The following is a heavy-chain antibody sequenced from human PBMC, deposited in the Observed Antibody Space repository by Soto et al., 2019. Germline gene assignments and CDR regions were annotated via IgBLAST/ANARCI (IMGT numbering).Heavy chain of an antibody. V-gene: IGHV1-69*13. J-gene: IGHJ6*02. CDR3: ARAEDFLSGPKNHYYYYGMDV. CDR1: GGTFSSYA. D-gene: IGHD3-3*01. CDR2: IIPIFGTA. Sequence: SVKVSCKASGGTFSSYAISWVRQAPGQGLEWMGGIIPIFGTANYAQKFQGRVTITADESPSTAYMELSSLRSEDTAVYYCARAEDFLSGPKNHYYYYGMDVWG.